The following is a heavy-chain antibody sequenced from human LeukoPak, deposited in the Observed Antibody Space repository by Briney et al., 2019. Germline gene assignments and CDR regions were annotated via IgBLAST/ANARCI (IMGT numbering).Heavy chain of an antibody. CDR1: GYTFTSYG. CDR2: ISAYNGNT. D-gene: IGHD4-17*01. V-gene: IGHV1-18*01. CDR3: ARGDDYGDYLSAFDI. J-gene: IGHJ3*02. Sequence: ASVKVSCKASGYTFTSYGISWVRQAPGQGLEWMGWISAYNGNTNYAQKLQGRVTMTTDTSTSTAYMELRSLRSDDTAVYYCARGDDYGDYLSAFDIWGQGTMVTVSS.